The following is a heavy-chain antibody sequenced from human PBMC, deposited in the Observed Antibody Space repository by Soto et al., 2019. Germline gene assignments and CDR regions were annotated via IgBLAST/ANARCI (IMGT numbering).Heavy chain of an antibody. CDR1: GASFSSTLYY. CDR3: ARHGDTANDY. CDR2: VYYTGSA. J-gene: IGHJ4*02. Sequence: QLQLQESGPGLVKPSETLSLTCTVSGASFSSTLYYWGWIRQPPGKGLEWIGTVYYTGSAYYNPSLKSRVTISLDTPKNQFSLRLNSVTASDTAVYYCARHGDTANDYWGQGTLVTVSS. D-gene: IGHD5-18*01. V-gene: IGHV4-39*01.